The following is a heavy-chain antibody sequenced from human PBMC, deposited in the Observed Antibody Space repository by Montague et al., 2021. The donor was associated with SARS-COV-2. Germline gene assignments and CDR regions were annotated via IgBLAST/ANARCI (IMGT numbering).Heavy chain of an antibody. Sequence: SETLSLTCAVYGGSFSDYFWTWIRQPPGKGLEWIGEINHRGTSDYNPSLKGRDSISVDTSKNQFSLYLGSVTAADTAVYYCARGRQHFNMIVVVMTGGEYYFDYWGQGTLVTVSS. V-gene: IGHV4-34*01. CDR3: ARGRQHFNMIVVVMTGGEYYFDY. D-gene: IGHD3-22*01. CDR2: INHRGTS. CDR1: GGSFSDYF. J-gene: IGHJ4*02.